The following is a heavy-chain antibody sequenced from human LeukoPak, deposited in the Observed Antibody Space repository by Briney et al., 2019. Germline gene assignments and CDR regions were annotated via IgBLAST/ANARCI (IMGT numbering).Heavy chain of an antibody. CDR2: ISSSSSTI. Sequence: PVGSLRLSCAASGFTFSSYSMNWVRQAPGQGLDWVSYISSSSSTIYYADSVKGRFTIFRDNAKNSLYLQMNSLRDEDTAVYYCARGLITTMIVVGPRKYFFDYWGQGTLVTVSS. V-gene: IGHV3-48*02. D-gene: IGHD3-22*01. CDR1: GFTFSSYS. CDR3: ARGLITTMIVVGPRKYFFDY. J-gene: IGHJ4*02.